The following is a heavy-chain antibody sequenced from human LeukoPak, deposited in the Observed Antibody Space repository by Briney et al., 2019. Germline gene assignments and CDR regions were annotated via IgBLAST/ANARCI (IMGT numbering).Heavy chain of an antibody. Sequence: PGGSLRLSCAASGFTFSSYWMSWVRQAPGKGLEWVANIKQDGSEKYYVDSVKGRFTISRDNSKNTLYLQMNSLRAEDTAVYYCARGKRDTAMVRGAFDIWGQGTMVTVSS. J-gene: IGHJ3*02. V-gene: IGHV3-7*03. CDR2: IKQDGSEK. CDR3: ARGKRDTAMVRGAFDI. D-gene: IGHD5-18*01. CDR1: GFTFSSYW.